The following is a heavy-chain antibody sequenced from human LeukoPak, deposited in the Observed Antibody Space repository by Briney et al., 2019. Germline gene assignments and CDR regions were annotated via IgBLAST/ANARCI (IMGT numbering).Heavy chain of an antibody. V-gene: IGHV1-18*01. CDR1: GYTSTSNG. CDR2: ISAYNGNT. D-gene: IGHD6-13*01. Sequence: ASVKVSCKASGYTSTSNGISWVRQAPGQGLEWVGWISAYNGNTNYAQKVQGRVTMTTDTSTSTGYMELRSLRSDDTAVYYCARVAATIYWYYGMDVWGQGTTVTVPS. J-gene: IGHJ6*02. CDR3: ARVAATIYWYYGMDV.